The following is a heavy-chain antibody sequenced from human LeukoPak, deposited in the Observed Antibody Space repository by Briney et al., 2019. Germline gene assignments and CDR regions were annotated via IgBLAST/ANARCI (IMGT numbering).Heavy chain of an antibody. J-gene: IGHJ3*02. CDR1: GGSISSYY. Sequence: SETRSLTCTVSGGSISSYYWSWIRQPAGKGLEWIGSIYYSGSTYYNPSLKSRVTISVDTSKNQFSLKLTSVTAADTAVYHCARHGGIIAAAGTRAFDIWGQGTMVTVSS. CDR3: ARHGGIIAAAGTRAFDI. V-gene: IGHV4-59*05. D-gene: IGHD6-13*01. CDR2: IYYSGST.